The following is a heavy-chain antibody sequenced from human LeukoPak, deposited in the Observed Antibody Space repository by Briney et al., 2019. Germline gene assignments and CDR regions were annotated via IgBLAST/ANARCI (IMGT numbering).Heavy chain of an antibody. Sequence: SETLSLTCTVSGGSISSSSYYWGWIRQPPGKGLEWIGSIYYSGSTYYNPSFKSRVTISVDTSKNQFSLKLSSVTAADTAVYYCARWWLVFSAFDIWGQGTMVTVSS. D-gene: IGHD6-19*01. CDR1: GGSISSSSYY. V-gene: IGHV4-39*01. J-gene: IGHJ3*02. CDR3: ARWWLVFSAFDI. CDR2: IYYSGST.